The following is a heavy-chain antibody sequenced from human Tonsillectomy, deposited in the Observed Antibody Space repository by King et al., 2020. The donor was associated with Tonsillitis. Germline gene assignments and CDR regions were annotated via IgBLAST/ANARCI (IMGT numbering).Heavy chain of an antibody. CDR2: IDPRDSYT. CDR1: GYKFANYW. D-gene: IGHD4-17*01. Sequence: VQLVESGAEVKQPGESLTISCQGSGYKFANYWLSWVRQKPGRGLEWMGTIDPRDSYTKYSPSVQGHVTMSVDTSSSSAKLQWRSLTAPDSGIYYCVRDYGRNAPEVWGQGTLVTVSA. J-gene: IGHJ4*02. CDR3: VRDYGRNAPEV. V-gene: IGHV5-10-1*03.